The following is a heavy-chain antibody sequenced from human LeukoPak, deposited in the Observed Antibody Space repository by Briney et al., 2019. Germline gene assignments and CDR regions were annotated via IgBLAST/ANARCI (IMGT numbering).Heavy chain of an antibody. CDR3: ARGRQWLGHAVDY. CDR2: INHSGST. J-gene: IGHJ4*02. V-gene: IGHV4-34*01. CDR1: GGSFSGYY. Sequence: SETLSLTCAVYGGSFSGYYWSWIRQPPGKGLEWIGEINHSGSTNYNPSLKSRVTISVDTSKNQFSLRLSSVTAADTAVYYCARGRQWLGHAVDYWGQGTLVTVSS. D-gene: IGHD6-19*01.